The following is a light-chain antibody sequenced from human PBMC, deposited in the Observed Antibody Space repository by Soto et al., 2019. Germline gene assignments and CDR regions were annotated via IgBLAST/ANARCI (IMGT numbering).Light chain of an antibody. V-gene: IGLV2-14*01. J-gene: IGLJ1*01. CDR1: SSDVGGYNY. CDR3: SSYTSRRTYV. Sequence: QSALTQPASVSGSPGQSITISCTGTSSDVGGYNYVSWYQQHPGKAPKLMISEVSNRPSGVSNRFSGSKSGNTASLTISGLQAEDEADYYCSSYTSRRTYVFGAGTKLTVL. CDR2: EVS.